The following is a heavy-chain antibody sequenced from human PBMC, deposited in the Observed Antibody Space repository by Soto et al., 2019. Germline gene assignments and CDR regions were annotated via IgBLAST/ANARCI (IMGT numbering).Heavy chain of an antibody. CDR3: AKGWQVRGGQFDY. D-gene: IGHD6-19*01. CDR2: LSASGATT. J-gene: IGHJ4*02. V-gene: IGHV3-23*01. Sequence: EVPLLESGGNLVQPGGSLRLSCVASGFTFSNYFMSWVRQAPGKGLEWVSGLSASGATTYSADFVKGRFSISRDNSKNTLYLQMNSLRADDTAVYYCAKGWQVRGGQFDYWGQGTLVSVSS. CDR1: GFTFSNYF.